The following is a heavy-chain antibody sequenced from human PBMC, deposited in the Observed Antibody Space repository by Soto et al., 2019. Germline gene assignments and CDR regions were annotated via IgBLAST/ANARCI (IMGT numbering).Heavy chain of an antibody. J-gene: IGHJ4*02. D-gene: IGHD3-10*01. CDR1: GYGFASYY. Sequence: GASVKVSCEACGYGFASYYMHWVRQAPGQGLEWMGIINPSGGSTSYAQKFQGRVTMTTDTSTSTAYMELRSLGSDDTAVYYCASGWFGEFVYYFDYWGQGTLVTVSS. V-gene: IGHV1-46*01. CDR3: ASGWFGEFVYYFDY. CDR2: INPSGGST.